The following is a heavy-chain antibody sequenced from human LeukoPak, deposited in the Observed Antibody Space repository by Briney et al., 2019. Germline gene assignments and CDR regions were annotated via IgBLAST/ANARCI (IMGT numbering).Heavy chain of an antibody. Sequence: GASVKVSCKASAGTFSSYAISWVRQAPGQGLEWMGGIIPIFGTANYAQKFQGRVTITADESTSTAYMELSSLRSEDTAVYHCARDRFKWLVRTFDYWGQGTLVTVSS. J-gene: IGHJ4*02. D-gene: IGHD6-19*01. CDR2: IIPIFGTA. V-gene: IGHV1-69*13. CDR3: ARDRFKWLVRTFDY. CDR1: AGTFSSYA.